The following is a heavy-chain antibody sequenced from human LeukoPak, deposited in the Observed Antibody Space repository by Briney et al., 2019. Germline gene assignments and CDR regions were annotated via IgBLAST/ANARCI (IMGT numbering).Heavy chain of an antibody. J-gene: IGHJ4*02. Sequence: PSETLSLTCAVYGGSFSGYYWSWIRQPPGKGLEWIGEINHSGSTNYNPSLKSRVTISVDTSKNQFSLKLSSVTAADTDVYYCARGTFGYSYGFWGQGTLVTVSS. CDR3: ARGTFGYSYGF. V-gene: IGHV4-34*01. D-gene: IGHD5-18*01. CDR1: GGSFSGYY. CDR2: INHSGST.